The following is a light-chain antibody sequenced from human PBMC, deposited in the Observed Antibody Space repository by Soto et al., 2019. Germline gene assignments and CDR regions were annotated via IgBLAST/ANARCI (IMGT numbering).Light chain of an antibody. CDR3: SSYTSSSTL. CDR1: SSDVGGYNY. Sequence: QSALTQPASVSGSPGQSITFSCTGTSSDVGGYNYVSWYQQHPGKAPKLMIYDVSNRPSGVSNRFSGSKSGNTASLTISGLQAEDEADYYCSSYTSSSTLFGGGTKLTVL. J-gene: IGLJ2*01. CDR2: DVS. V-gene: IGLV2-14*01.